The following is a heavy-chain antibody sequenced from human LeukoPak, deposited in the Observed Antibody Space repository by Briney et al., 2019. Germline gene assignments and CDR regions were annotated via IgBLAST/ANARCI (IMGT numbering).Heavy chain of an antibody. Sequence: ASVKVSCKASGYTFTGYYMHWVRQAPGQGLEWMGWINPNSGGTNYVQKLQGRVTMTTDTSTSTAYMELRSLRSDDTAVYYCARNGRRGDYYFDYWGQGTLVTVSS. CDR1: GYTFTGYY. CDR2: INPNSGGT. D-gene: IGHD2-21*02. J-gene: IGHJ4*02. V-gene: IGHV1-2*02. CDR3: ARNGRRGDYYFDY.